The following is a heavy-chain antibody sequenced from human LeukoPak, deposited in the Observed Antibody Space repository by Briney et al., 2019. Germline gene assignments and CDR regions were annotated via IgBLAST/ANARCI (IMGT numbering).Heavy chain of an antibody. J-gene: IGHJ5*02. CDR3: AREGYYDILTGYDPANWFDP. V-gene: IGHV1-69*04. D-gene: IGHD3-9*01. CDR2: IIPILGIA. Sequence: SVKVSCKASGGTFSSYAISWARQAPGQGLEWMGRIIPILGIANYAQKFQGRVTITADKSTSTAYMELSSLRSEDTAVYYCAREGYYDILTGYDPANWFDPWGQGTLVTVSS. CDR1: GGTFSSYA.